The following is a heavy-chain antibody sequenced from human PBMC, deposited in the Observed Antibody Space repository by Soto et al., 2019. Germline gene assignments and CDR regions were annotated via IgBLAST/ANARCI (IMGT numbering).Heavy chain of an antibody. CDR1: GFTFSSYA. CDR3: ARSGVVPANWGMDV. D-gene: IGHD2-2*01. V-gene: IGHV3-30-3*01. Sequence: QVQLVESGRGVVQPGRTLRLSCAASGFTFSSYAMHWVRQAPGKGLEWLAVISYDGSNKYYADSVKGRFTISRDNSKNTLFLQMNSLRAEDTAVYYCARSGVVPANWGMDVWGQGTTVTVSS. CDR2: ISYDGSNK. J-gene: IGHJ6*02.